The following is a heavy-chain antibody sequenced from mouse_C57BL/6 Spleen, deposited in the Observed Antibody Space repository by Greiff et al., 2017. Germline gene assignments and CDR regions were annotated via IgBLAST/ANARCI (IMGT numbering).Heavy chain of an antibody. Sequence: QVQLQQSGPELVKPGASVTLSCKASGYTFTSYDINWVKQRPGQGLAWIGWIYPRDGSTKYNEKFKGKATLTVDTSSSTAYMERHSLTSEDSAVYFCARADGSSYDYYAMGYWGKGTSVTVSS. CDR2: IYPRDGST. V-gene: IGHV1-85*01. CDR1: GYTFTSYD. J-gene: IGHJ4*01. D-gene: IGHD1-1*01. CDR3: ARADGSSYDYYAMGY.